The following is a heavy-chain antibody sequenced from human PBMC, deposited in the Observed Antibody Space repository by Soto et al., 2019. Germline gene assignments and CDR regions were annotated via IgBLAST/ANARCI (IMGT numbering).Heavy chain of an antibody. D-gene: IGHD3-16*02. CDR3: ATRDYVWGSYRYTHFDY. CDR2: FDPEDGET. CDR1: GYTLTELS. Sequence: ASVKVSCKVSGYTLTELSMHWVRQAPGKGLEWMGGFDPEDGETIYAQKFQGRVTMTEDTSTDTAYMELSSLRSEDTAVYYCATRDYVWGSYRYTHFDYWGQGPLVTVSS. V-gene: IGHV1-24*01. J-gene: IGHJ4*02.